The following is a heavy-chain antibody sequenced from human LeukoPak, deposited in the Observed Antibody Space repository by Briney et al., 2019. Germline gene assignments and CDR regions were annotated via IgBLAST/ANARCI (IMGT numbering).Heavy chain of an antibody. CDR1: GFTFSSYG. CDR3: AKDVPAAYFDY. J-gene: IGHJ4*02. D-gene: IGHD2-2*01. V-gene: IGHV3-30*02. CDR2: IRSDGGIK. Sequence: GGSLRLSCAASGFTFSSYGMHWVRQAPGKGLEWVAFIRSDGGIKYYADSVKSRFTISRDNSKNTLYLQVNSLRAEDTAVYFCAKDVPAAYFDYWGQGTLVTVSS.